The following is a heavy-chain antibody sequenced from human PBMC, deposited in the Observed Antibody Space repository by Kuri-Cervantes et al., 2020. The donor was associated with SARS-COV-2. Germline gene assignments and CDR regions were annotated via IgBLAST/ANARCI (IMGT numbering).Heavy chain of an antibody. J-gene: IGHJ3*02. CDR2: IFYSGST. V-gene: IGHV4-39*07. CDR3: ARVGGYCSSTSCYNHAFDI. D-gene: IGHD2-2*02. CDR1: GGSISSGSYC. Sequence: GSLRLSCTVSGGSISSGSYCWGWIRQPPGKGLEWIGTIFYSGSTYYNPSLKSRVTLSVDTSKNQFSLKLSSVTAADTAVYYCARVGGYCSSTSCYNHAFDIWGQGTMVTVSS.